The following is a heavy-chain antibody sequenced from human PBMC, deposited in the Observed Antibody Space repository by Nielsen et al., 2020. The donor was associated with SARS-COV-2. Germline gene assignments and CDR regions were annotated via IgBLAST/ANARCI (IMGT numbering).Heavy chain of an antibody. CDR2: IDTNVGKP. J-gene: IGHJ6*02. V-gene: IGHV7-4-1*02. D-gene: IGHD3-10*01. CDR1: GYRFTKYP. Sequence: ASVKVSCKASGYRFTKYPLNWVRQAPGQGLEWMGWIDTNVGKPTYAQAFSGRFVSSLDTSVSTAFLQIISLKAADSAVYFCARDSYGSVGTVSHGMDVWGQGTTVTVSS. CDR3: ARDSYGSVGTVSHGMDV.